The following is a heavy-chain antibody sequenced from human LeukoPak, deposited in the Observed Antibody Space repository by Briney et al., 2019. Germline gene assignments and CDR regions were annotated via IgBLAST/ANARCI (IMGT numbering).Heavy chain of an antibody. CDR3: ASGFNVIAVAGPIDY. CDR1: GGSFSGYY. Sequence: SETLSLTCAVYGGSFSGYYWSWIRQPPGKGLEWIGEINHSGSTNYNPSLKSRVTISIDTSKNQFSLKLTSVTAADTAVYYCASGFNVIAVAGPIDYWGQGTLVTVSS. V-gene: IGHV4-34*01. D-gene: IGHD6-19*01. J-gene: IGHJ4*02. CDR2: INHSGST.